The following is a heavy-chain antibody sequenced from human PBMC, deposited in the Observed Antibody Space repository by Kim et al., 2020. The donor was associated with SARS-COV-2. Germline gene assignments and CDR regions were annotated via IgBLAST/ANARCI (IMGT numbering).Heavy chain of an antibody. J-gene: IGHJ6*02. CDR2: IIPIFGTA. CDR1: GGTFSSYA. Sequence: SVKVSCKASGGTFSSYAISWVRQAPGQGLEWMGGIIPIFGTANYAQKFQGRVTITADESTSTAYMELSSLRSEDTAVYYCAAHGSGSYVDYYYYGMDVWGQGTTVTVSS. CDR3: AAHGSGSYVDYYYYGMDV. V-gene: IGHV1-69*13. D-gene: IGHD3-10*01.